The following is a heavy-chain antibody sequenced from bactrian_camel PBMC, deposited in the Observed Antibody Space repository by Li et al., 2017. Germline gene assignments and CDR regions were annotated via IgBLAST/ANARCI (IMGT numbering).Heavy chain of an antibody. Sequence: HVQLVESGGGSVQTGGSLRLSCAPSGLSVSDSSMAWFRQSPGKEPEAVAAIRRDDLTAYTDSVKDRFTISKDNAENSLFLQMSDLKPEDTAMYYCAAVRYGGTWYPLCRARSADFGYWGQGTQVTVS. CDR1: GLSVSDSS. D-gene: IGHD6*01. J-gene: IGHJ6*01. V-gene: IGHV3S55*01. CDR3: AAVRYGGTWYPLCRARSADFGY. CDR2: IRRDDLT.